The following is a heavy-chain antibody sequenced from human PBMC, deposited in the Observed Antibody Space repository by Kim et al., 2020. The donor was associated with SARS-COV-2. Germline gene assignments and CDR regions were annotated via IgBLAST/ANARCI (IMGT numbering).Heavy chain of an antibody. J-gene: IGHJ6*02. CDR1: GFTFDDYA. D-gene: IGHD2-2*01. CDR3: CSSTSNGMDV. Sequence: GGSLRLSCAASGFTFDDYAMHWVRQAPGKGLEWVSGISWYSGSIGYADSVKGRFTISRDNAKNSLYLQMNSLRAEDTALYYCCSSTSNGMDVWGQGTTVTGSS. V-gene: IGHV3-9*01. CDR2: ISWYSGSI.